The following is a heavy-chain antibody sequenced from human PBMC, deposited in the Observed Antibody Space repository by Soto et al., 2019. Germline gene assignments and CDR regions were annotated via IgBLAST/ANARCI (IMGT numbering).Heavy chain of an antibody. Sequence: QVQLVQSGAEVKKPGASVKVSCKASGYTFTSYGISWVRQAPGQGLEWMGWINPYNGNTNYAQKLKGRVTMPTDTTTNTPYMELRSLRPDDTAVYYCARDWFGIDYWGQGTLVTVSS. CDR2: INPYNGNT. D-gene: IGHD3-16*01. V-gene: IGHV1-18*01. CDR3: ARDWFGIDY. CDR1: GYTFTSYG. J-gene: IGHJ4*02.